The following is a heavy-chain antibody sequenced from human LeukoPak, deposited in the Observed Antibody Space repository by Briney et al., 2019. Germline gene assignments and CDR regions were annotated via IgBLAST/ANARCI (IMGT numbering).Heavy chain of an antibody. V-gene: IGHV2-70*20. J-gene: IGHJ5*02. CDR2: IGWDDDK. Sequence: SGPALVKPTQTLTLTCTFSGFSLSTSGMCVSWVRQPPGKALEWLALIGWDDDKYYSTSLKTRLTISKDTSKNQVVLTMTNMDPVDTATYYCARVMMGIDGNWFDPWGQGTLVTVS. CDR1: GFSLSTSGMC. CDR3: ARVMMGIDGNWFDP. D-gene: IGHD5-24*01.